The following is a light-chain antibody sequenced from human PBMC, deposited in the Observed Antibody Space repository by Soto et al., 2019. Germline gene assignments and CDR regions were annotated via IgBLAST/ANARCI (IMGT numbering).Light chain of an antibody. CDR1: QGIRDA. CDR2: AAS. J-gene: IGKJ1*01. Sequence: DIQMTQSPSSLSASVGDRVTITCRASQGIRDALGWYQQKPGKAPKRLIYAASSLQSAVPSRFSGSGSGTEFTLTISSLQPEDFATYYCVQHNSYPQTFGQGTKVAIK. CDR3: VQHNSYPQT. V-gene: IGKV1-17*01.